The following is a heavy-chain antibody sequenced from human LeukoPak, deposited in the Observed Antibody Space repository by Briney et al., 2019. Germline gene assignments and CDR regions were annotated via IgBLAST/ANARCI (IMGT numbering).Heavy chain of an antibody. CDR2: TYYRSKWYN. Sequence: SQTLSLTCAISGDSVSTNSAAWNWIRQSPSRGLEWLGRTYYRSKWYNDYGVSVKSRITINPDTSKNQFSLQLNSVTPEDTAVYYCARGGIGYCTSTSCSFDSWGQGTLVTVSS. CDR1: GDSVSTNSAA. J-gene: IGHJ4*02. V-gene: IGHV6-1*01. CDR3: ARGGIGYCTSTSCSFDS. D-gene: IGHD2-2*01.